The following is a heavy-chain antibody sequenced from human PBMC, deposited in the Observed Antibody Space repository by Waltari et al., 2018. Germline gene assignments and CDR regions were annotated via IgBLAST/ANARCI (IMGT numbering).Heavy chain of an antibody. J-gene: IGHJ2*01. D-gene: IGHD3-10*01. Sequence: QVQLLQSGPGLVKPSETLSLTCTVSDGSISIFYWTWIRQPPGKGPEWIGCISTTGGTKYNPSRQSRVSFSVDTSKNQFSLRLTSVTAADTALYYCARDTGGWYYDVWGRGSLVTVSA. CDR2: ISTTGGT. CDR1: DGSISIFY. CDR3: ARDTGGWYYDV. V-gene: IGHV4-59*01.